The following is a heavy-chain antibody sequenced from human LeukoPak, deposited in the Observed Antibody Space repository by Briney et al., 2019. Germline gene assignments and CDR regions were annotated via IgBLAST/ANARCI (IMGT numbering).Heavy chain of an antibody. V-gene: IGHV4-59*01. CDR1: GGSFSGYY. D-gene: IGHD3-10*01. Sequence: PSETLSLTCAVYGGSFSGYYWSWIRQPPGKGLEWIGYIYYSGSTNYNPSLKSRVTISVDTSKNQFSLKLSSVTAADTAVYYCASVRGGLFDYWGQGTLVTVSS. J-gene: IGHJ4*02. CDR2: IYYSGST. CDR3: ASVRGGLFDY.